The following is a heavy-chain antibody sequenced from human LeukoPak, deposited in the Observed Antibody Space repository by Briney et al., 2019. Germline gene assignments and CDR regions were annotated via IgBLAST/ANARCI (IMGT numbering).Heavy chain of an antibody. V-gene: IGHV3-7*01. Sequence: PGGSLRLSCAASGFTFSSYWMSWVRQAPGKGLEWVANIKQDGSEKYYVDSVKGRFTISRDNAKNSLYLQMNSLRAEDTAVYYCARGPHSSGWFYFDYWGQGTLVTVSS. CDR3: ARGPHSSGWFYFDY. CDR1: GFTFSSYW. J-gene: IGHJ4*02. CDR2: IKQDGSEK. D-gene: IGHD6-19*01.